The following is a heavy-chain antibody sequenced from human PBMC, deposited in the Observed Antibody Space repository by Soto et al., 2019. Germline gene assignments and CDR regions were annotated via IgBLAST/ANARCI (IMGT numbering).Heavy chain of an antibody. J-gene: IGHJ4*02. Sequence: SETLSLTCTLSGGSISSFYWSWIRQPPGKGLEWIGYISYSGSTNYDPSLKSRVTISVDTSKNQFSLRLSSVTAADTAVYYCARVGDYGFQNWGQGTLVTVSS. CDR3: ARVGDYGFQN. D-gene: IGHD4-17*01. CDR1: GGSISSFY. V-gene: IGHV4-59*01. CDR2: ISYSGST.